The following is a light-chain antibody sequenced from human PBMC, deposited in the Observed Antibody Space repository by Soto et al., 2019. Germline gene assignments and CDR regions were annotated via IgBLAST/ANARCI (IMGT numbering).Light chain of an antibody. CDR1: QSVSSY. CDR3: QQRSNWPPLFT. CDR2: DAS. J-gene: IGKJ3*01. Sequence: EIVLTQSPAPLPFSQGKRATLSCRASQSVSSYLAWSQQKPGQAPRLLIYDASNRATGIPARFSGSGSGTDFTLTISSLEPEDFAVYYCQQRSNWPPLFTFGPGTKVYIK. V-gene: IGKV3-11*01.